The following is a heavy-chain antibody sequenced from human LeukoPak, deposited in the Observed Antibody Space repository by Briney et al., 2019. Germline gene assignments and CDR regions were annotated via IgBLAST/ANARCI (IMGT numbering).Heavy chain of an antibody. CDR1: GFTFDDYA. J-gene: IGHJ3*02. Sequence: QTGGSLRLSCAASGFTFDDYAMHWVRQAPGKVLEWVSGISWNSGSIGYADSVKGRFTISRDNAKNSLYLQMNSLRAEDTALYYCAKQALLLWFGEFDEAGAFDIWGQGTMVTVSS. CDR2: ISWNSGSI. V-gene: IGHV3-9*01. D-gene: IGHD3-10*01. CDR3: AKQALLLWFGEFDEAGAFDI.